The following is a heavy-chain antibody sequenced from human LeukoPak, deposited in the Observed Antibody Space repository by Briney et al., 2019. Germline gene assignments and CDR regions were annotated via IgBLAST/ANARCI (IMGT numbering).Heavy chain of an antibody. CDR2: INPNSGGT. CDR1: GYTFTGYY. J-gene: IGHJ4*02. Sequence: GASVKVSCKASGYTFTGYYMHWVRQAPGQGLEWMGWINPNSGGTNHAQKFQGRVTMTRDTSISTAYMELSRLRSDDTAVYYCARDLYCYDSSGSPFDYWGRGTLVTVSS. V-gene: IGHV1-2*02. CDR3: ARDLYCYDSSGSPFDY. D-gene: IGHD3-22*01.